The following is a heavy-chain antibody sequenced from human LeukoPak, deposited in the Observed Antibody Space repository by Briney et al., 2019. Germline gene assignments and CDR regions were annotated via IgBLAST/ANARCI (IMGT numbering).Heavy chain of an antibody. CDR1: GFTFNKAG. CDR2: IKNKGDGGTT. D-gene: IGHD3-10*01. V-gene: IGHV3-15*01. Sequence: KPGGSLRLSCAASGFTFNKAGMSWVRLAPGKGLEWVGRIKNKGDGGTTDYAAPVKGRFTVSRDDSKSTLYLQMNSLKTEDTAVYYCTTSGTPFEYWGQGTLVTVSS. CDR3: TTSGTPFEY. J-gene: IGHJ4*02.